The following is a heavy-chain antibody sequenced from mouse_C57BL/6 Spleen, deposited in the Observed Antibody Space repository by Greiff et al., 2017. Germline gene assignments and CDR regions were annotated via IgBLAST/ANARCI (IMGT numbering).Heavy chain of an antibody. V-gene: IGHV3-6*01. J-gene: IGHJ2*01. Sequence: EVKLMESGPGLVQPSQSLSLTCSVTGYSITSGYYWNWIRQFPGNKLEWMGYISYDGSHNYNPSLKNRISIPRDTSRNQFFLKLNSVTTEDTATYYWARGGFRSAFDYWGKAPLSQSPQ. CDR2: ISYDGSH. CDR1: GYSITSGYY. CDR3: ARGGFRSAFDY.